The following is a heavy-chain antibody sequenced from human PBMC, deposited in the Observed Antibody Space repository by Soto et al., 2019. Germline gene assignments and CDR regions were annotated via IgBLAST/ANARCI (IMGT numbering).Heavy chain of an antibody. V-gene: IGHV1-69*06. CDR1: GGTFSSYA. Sequence: ASVKVSCKASGGTFSSYAIGWVRQAPGQGLEWMGGIIPIFGTANYAQKFQGRVTITADKSTSTAYMELSSLRSEDPAVYYCARGRHYYGMDLWGQGTTVTVSS. J-gene: IGHJ6*02. CDR3: ARGRHYYGMDL. CDR2: IIPIFGTA.